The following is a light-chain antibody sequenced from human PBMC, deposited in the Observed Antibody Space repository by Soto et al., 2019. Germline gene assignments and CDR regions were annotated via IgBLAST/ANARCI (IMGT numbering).Light chain of an antibody. CDR2: DVS. CDR1: SSNVGGYSY. J-gene: IGLJ2*01. Sequence: QSALTQPASVSGSPGQSITISCAGTSSNVGGYSYVSWYQHHPGKPPKLMIYDVSNRPSGISNRFSGSKSGNTASLTISGLQAEDEADYYCSSYTTSSTIIFGGGTKVTVL. CDR3: SSYTTSSTII. V-gene: IGLV2-14*03.